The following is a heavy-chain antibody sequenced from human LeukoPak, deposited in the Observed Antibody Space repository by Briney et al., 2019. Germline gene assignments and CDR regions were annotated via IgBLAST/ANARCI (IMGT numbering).Heavy chain of an antibody. Sequence: PGGSLRLSCAVSGFTFSSYWMTWVRQAPGKGLERVAKIKEDGSEKYYVDSVKGRFTVSRDNVKNSLFLQMNSLRVEDTAAYYCARLHSAVYYGDAFDIWGQGTMVTVSS. CDR2: IKEDGSEK. CDR1: GFTFSSYW. D-gene: IGHD3-16*01. CDR3: ARLHSAVYYGDAFDI. V-gene: IGHV3-7*03. J-gene: IGHJ3*02.